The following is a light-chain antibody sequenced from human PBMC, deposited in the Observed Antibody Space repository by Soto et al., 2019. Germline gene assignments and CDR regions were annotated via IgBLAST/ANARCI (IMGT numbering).Light chain of an antibody. CDR3: QQYGSSPGT. Sequence: EIVLTQSPVTLSLSSGERATLSCRASQSVSSSYLAWYQQKPGQAPRLLIYGASSRATGIPDRFSGSGSGTEFILTISRLESEDFAMYYCQQYGSSPGTFGQGTKVEIK. J-gene: IGKJ1*01. CDR2: GAS. V-gene: IGKV3-20*01. CDR1: QSVSSSY.